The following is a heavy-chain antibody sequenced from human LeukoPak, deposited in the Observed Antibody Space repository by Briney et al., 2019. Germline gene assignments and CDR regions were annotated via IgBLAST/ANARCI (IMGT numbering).Heavy chain of an antibody. V-gene: IGHV4-34*01. CDR3: ARGVGKTGTSSFDP. D-gene: IGHD1-7*01. CDR2: INHSGST. Sequence: SETLSLTCAVYGGSFSGYYWSWIRQPPGKGLEWIGEINHSGSTNYNPSLKSRVTISVDTSKNQFSLKLSSVTAADTAVYYCARGVGKTGTSSFDPCGQGTLVTVSS. CDR1: GGSFSGYY. J-gene: IGHJ5*02.